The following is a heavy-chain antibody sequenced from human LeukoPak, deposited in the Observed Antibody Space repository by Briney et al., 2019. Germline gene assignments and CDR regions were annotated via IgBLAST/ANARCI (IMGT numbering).Heavy chain of an antibody. V-gene: IGHV3-20*04. CDR1: GFTYSSYW. CDR3: ARTLSQGKYYFDY. Sequence: GGSLRLSCAASGFTYSSYWMRWVRQAPGKGLEWVSGINWNGGSTGYADSVKGRFTISRDNAKNSLYLQMNSLRAEDTALYYCARTLSQGKYYFDYWGQGTLVTVSS. J-gene: IGHJ4*02. CDR2: INWNGGST.